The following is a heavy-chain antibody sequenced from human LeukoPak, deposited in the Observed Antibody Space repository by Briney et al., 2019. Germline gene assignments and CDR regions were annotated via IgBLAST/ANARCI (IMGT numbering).Heavy chain of an antibody. CDR3: AGPPCSSPDYGMDV. CDR2: IIPIFGTA. V-gene: IGHV1-69*13. CDR1: GGTFSSYA. D-gene: IGHD6-13*01. J-gene: IGHJ6*02. Sequence: SVKVSCKASGGTFSSYAISRVRQAPGQGLEWMGGIIPIFGTANYAQKFQGRVTITADESTSTAYMELSSLRSEDTAVYYCAGPPCSSPDYGMDVWGQGTTVTVSS.